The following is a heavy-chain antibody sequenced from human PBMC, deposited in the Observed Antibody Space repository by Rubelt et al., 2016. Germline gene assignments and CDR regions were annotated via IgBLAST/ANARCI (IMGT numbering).Heavy chain of an antibody. CDR3: ASLKQLYYFDY. Sequence: QLQLQESGPGLVKPSETLSLTCSVSGGSISSRTYYWGCVRPPPGKGLAWIANLYTTGIPYYNPSLKSRITISVNTSKNQFSLKLSSGTAADTAVYYCASLKQLYYFDYWGQGTLVTVSS. CDR2: LYTTGIP. J-gene: IGHJ4*02. CDR1: GGSISSRTYY. D-gene: IGHD5-18*01. V-gene: IGHV4-39*07.